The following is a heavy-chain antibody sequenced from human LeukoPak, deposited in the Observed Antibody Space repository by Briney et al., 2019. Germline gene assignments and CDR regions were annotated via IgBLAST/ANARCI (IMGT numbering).Heavy chain of an antibody. J-gene: IGHJ6*02. Sequence: SETLSLTCTVSGGSISSSSYYWGWIRQPPGKGLEWIGRIYYSGSTYYNPSLKSRVTISVDTSKNQFSLKLSSVTAADTAVYYCARLPYYDSSAIYYYYGMDVWGQGTTVPVSS. CDR1: GGSISSSSYY. CDR2: IYYSGST. V-gene: IGHV4-39*01. D-gene: IGHD3-22*01. CDR3: ARLPYYDSSAIYYYYGMDV.